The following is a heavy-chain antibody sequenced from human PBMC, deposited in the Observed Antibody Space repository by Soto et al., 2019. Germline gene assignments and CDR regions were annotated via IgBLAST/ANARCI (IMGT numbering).Heavy chain of an antibody. D-gene: IGHD3-10*01. Sequence: VQLVESGGGLVQPGGSLRLSCAASGFTFSSYSMNWVRQAPGKGLEWVSYISSSSSTIYYADSVKGRFTISRDNAKNSLYLQMNSLRDEDTAVYYCARGTMVRGVGTNFDYWGQGTLVTVSS. CDR2: ISSSSSTI. J-gene: IGHJ4*02. CDR3: ARGTMVRGVGTNFDY. CDR1: GFTFSSYS. V-gene: IGHV3-48*02.